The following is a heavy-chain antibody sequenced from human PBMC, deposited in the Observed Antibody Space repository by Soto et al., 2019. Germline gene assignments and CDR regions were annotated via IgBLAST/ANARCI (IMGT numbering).Heavy chain of an antibody. J-gene: IGHJ6*02. CDR2: ISSRGDYI. CDR3: ARDSNMRLHGMDV. CDR1: GFTFSSYS. D-gene: IGHD4-4*01. Sequence: EVQLVASGGGLVKPWGSLRLSCAASGFTFSSYSINWVRQAPGKGLEWVSSISSRGDYIYYADSVKGRFTISRDNANHALFLQINSLRAEDTAVYFCARDSNMRLHGMDVWGPATTGTFS. V-gene: IGHV3-21*01.